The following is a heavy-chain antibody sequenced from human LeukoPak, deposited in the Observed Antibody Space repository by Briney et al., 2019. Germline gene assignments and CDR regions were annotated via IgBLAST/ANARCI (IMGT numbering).Heavy chain of an antibody. J-gene: IGHJ6*03. CDR3: ARDRRWFGELFGAVYYYMDV. CDR2: ISSSGSTI. CDR1: GFTFSSYE. V-gene: IGHV3-48*03. D-gene: IGHD3-10*01. Sequence: PGGSLRLSCAASGFTFSSYEMNWVRQAPGKGLEWASYISSSGSTIYYADSVKGRFTISRDNAKNSLYLQMNSLRAEDTAVYYCARDRRWFGELFGAVYYYMDVWGKGTTVTISS.